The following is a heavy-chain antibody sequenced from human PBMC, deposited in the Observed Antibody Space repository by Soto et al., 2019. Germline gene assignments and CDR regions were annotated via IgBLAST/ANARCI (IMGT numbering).Heavy chain of an antibody. J-gene: IGHJ3*02. V-gene: IGHV1-3*01. D-gene: IGHD3-22*01. CDR1: GYTFTGYA. CDR3: ALYYYDSSGVAAFDI. CDR2: INAGNGNT. Sequence: GASVKVSCKASGYTFTGYAMHWVRQAPGQRLEWMGWINAGNGNTKYSQKFQGRVTITRDTSASTAYMELSSLRSEDTAVYYCALYYYDSSGVAAFDIWGQGTMVTVSS.